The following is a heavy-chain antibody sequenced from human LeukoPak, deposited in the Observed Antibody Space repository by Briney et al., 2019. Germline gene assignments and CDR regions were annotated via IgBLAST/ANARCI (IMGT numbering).Heavy chain of an antibody. CDR3: ARDGGYNYGPLDS. J-gene: IGHJ4*02. CDR2: FYHSGST. D-gene: IGHD5-18*01. Sequence: PSQTPSLTCTVSGGAISSGDYYWSWIRQPPGKGLEWIGFFYHSGSTYYNPSLKNRVSISVDTSKNQFSLNLRSVTAADTALYFCARDGGYNYGPLDSWGQGILVSVSS. CDR1: GGAISSGDYY. V-gene: IGHV4-30-4*01.